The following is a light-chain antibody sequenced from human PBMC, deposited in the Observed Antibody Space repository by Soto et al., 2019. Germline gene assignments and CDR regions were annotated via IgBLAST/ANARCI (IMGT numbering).Light chain of an antibody. CDR2: RNN. CDR3: AAWDDSLSGYVV. J-gene: IGLJ2*01. V-gene: IGLV1-47*01. CDR1: SSNIGSNY. Sequence: QRVLTQPPSASGTPGQRVTISCSGSSSNIGSNYVYWYQQLPGTAPKLLISRNNQRPSGVPDRFSGSKSGTSASLAISVLRSEDEADYYCAAWDDSLSGYVVFGGGTKVTVL.